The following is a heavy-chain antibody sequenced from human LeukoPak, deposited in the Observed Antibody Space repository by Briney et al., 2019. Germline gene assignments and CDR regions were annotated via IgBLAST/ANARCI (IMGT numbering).Heavy chain of an antibody. Sequence: GGSLRLSCAAFGFTFSSYAMSWVRQAPGKGLEWVSAISGSGGSTYYADSVKGRFTISRDNSKNTIYLQMDSLRAEDTAIYYCARDYWWNYDYWGQGTLVTVSS. CDR2: ISGSGGST. J-gene: IGHJ4*02. CDR3: ARDYWWNYDY. CDR1: GFTFSSYA. D-gene: IGHD1-7*01. V-gene: IGHV3-23*01.